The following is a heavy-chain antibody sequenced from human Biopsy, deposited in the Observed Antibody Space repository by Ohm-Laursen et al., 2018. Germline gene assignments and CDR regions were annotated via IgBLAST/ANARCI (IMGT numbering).Heavy chain of an antibody. CDR2: NIPILGTG. J-gene: IGHJ1*01. CDR1: GGTFSNYG. CDR3: ATKLTGYFHH. V-gene: IGHV1-69*06. D-gene: IGHD3-9*01. Sequence: ASVKVSCKGPGGTFSNYGVNWVRQAPGQGLEWLGGNIPILGTGNYAQKFQDRVTVAADTSTSTATMELRSLRSDDTAVYYCATKLTGYFHHWGQGTLVIVSS.